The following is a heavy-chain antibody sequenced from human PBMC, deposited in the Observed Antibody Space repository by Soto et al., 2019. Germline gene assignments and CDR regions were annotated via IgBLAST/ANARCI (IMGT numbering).Heavy chain of an antibody. D-gene: IGHD1-26*01. CDR3: ARSPQPTRGIHWYFDL. CDR1: GLTFNTYA. J-gene: IGHJ2*01. Sequence: QVQLVESGGGVVQPGGPLGLSVPPSGLTFNTYAMNWVRQAPGKGLEWVAPISYVGINKYYVDSVKGRFTISRDNSKNTLYVQMNSLRAEDTALYYCARSPQPTRGIHWYFDLWGRGILVTVSS. CDR2: ISYVGINK. V-gene: IGHV3-30*03.